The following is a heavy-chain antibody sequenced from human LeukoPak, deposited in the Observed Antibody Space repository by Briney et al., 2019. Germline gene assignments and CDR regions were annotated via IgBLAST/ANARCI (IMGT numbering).Heavy chain of an antibody. D-gene: IGHD3-10*01. V-gene: IGHV3-7*01. Sequence: GGSLRLSCAASGFTFSSYWMSWVRQAPGKGREWVANIKQDGSEKYYVDSVKGRFIISRDNAKNSLYLQMNSLRAEDTAVYYCAKGAFRDQVQGYYYMDVWGKGTTVTVSS. CDR3: AKGAFRDQVQGYYYMDV. CDR1: GFTFSSYW. CDR2: IKQDGSEK. J-gene: IGHJ6*03.